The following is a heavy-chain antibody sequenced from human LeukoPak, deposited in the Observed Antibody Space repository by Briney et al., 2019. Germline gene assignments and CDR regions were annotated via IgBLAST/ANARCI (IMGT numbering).Heavy chain of an antibody. Sequence: GGSLRLSCAASGFTFSSYSMNWVRQAPGKGLEWVSYISSSSSTIYYADSVRGRFTISRDNANNSLYLQMNSLRAEDTAVYYCARDRGYCSSTSCSLDYGDYGGYFDYWGQGTLVTVSS. V-gene: IGHV3-48*01. CDR1: GFTFSSYS. CDR2: ISSSSSTI. J-gene: IGHJ4*02. D-gene: IGHD2-2*01. CDR3: ARDRGYCSSTSCSLDYGDYGGYFDY.